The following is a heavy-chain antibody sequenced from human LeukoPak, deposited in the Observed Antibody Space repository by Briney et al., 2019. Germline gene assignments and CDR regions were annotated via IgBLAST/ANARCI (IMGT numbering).Heavy chain of an antibody. D-gene: IGHD3-16*01. Sequence: PSETPSLTCTVSGGSMTTYYWSWIREAPGKGLEWIGNIHYSGRTNYNPSLKSRVTISVDTSKNQFSLKLRSVTAADTAVYYCARDNPTMITPSEYWGQGTLVTVSP. V-gene: IGHV4-59*01. CDR2: IHYSGRT. CDR3: ARDNPTMITPSEY. J-gene: IGHJ4*02. CDR1: GGSMTTYY.